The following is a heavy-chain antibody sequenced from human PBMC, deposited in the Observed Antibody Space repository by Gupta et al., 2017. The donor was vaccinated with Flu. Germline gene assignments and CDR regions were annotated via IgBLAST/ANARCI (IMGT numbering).Heavy chain of an antibody. D-gene: IGHD2-2*02. J-gene: IGHJ5*02. CDR2: IKQDGSEK. Sequence: EVQLVESGGGLVQPGGSLRLSCAASGFTFSSYWMSWVRQAPGKGLEWVANIKQDGSEKYYVDSVKGRVTISRDNAKNSLYKQMKSLRAEETAVYYCARGISLVPAAIRGTWFDPWGQGTLVTVSS. V-gene: IGHV3-7*01. CDR3: ARGISLVPAAIRGTWFDP. CDR1: GFTFSSYW.